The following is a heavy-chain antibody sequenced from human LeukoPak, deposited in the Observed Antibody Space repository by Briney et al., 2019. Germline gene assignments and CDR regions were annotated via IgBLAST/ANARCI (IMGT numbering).Heavy chain of an antibody. V-gene: IGHV1-2*02. D-gene: IGHD5-12*01. CDR2: INPNSGGT. Sequence: GASVKVSCKASGYTFTGYYMHWVRQAPGQGLEWMGWINPNSGGTNYAQKFQGRVTMTRDTSISTAYMELSRLRSDDTAVYYCATALGAVATYYFDYWGQGTLVTVSS. J-gene: IGHJ4*02. CDR3: ATALGAVATYYFDY. CDR1: GYTFTGYY.